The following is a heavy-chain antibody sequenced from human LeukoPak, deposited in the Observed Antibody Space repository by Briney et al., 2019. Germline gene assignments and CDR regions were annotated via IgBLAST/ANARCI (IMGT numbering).Heavy chain of an antibody. CDR2: ISVSGNT. CDR1: GFTFSSYS. CDR3: AKAPVTTCSGAYCYPFDY. D-gene: IGHD2-15*01. Sequence: GGTLRLSCAASGFTFSSYSMNWVRQGPGKGLEWVSAISVSGNTYHADSVKGRFTISRDSYKNTLYLQMNSLRAEDAAVYYCAKAPVTTCSGAYCYPFDYWGQGTLVTVSS. V-gene: IGHV3-23*01. J-gene: IGHJ4*02.